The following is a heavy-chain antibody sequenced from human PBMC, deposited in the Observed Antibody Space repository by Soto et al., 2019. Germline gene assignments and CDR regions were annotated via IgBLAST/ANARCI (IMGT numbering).Heavy chain of an antibody. D-gene: IGHD3-22*01. CDR2: ISYDGSNK. CDR3: AKDRVITMIVVVYGMDV. J-gene: IGHJ6*02. CDR1: GFTFSSYG. Sequence: QVQLVESGGGVVKPGRSLRLSCAASGFTFSSYGMHWVRQAPGKGLEWVAVISYDGSNKYYADSVKGRFTISRDNSKNTLYLQMNSLRAEDTAVYYCAKDRVITMIVVVYGMDVWGQGTTVTVSS. V-gene: IGHV3-30*18.